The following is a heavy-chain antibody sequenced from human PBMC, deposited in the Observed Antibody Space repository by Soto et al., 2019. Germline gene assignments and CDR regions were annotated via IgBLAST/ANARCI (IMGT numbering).Heavy chain of an antibody. CDR3: AKATATGGGAFDI. Sequence: GGSLRLSCAASGFTFSSYAMSWVRQAPGKGLEWVSAISGSGGSTYYADSVKGRFAISRDISKNTVFLQMNSLTAGDTAVYYCAKATATGGGAFDICGQGTVVTVSS. CDR2: ISGSGGST. CDR1: GFTFSSYA. V-gene: IGHV3-23*01. J-gene: IGHJ3*02. D-gene: IGHD2-8*02.